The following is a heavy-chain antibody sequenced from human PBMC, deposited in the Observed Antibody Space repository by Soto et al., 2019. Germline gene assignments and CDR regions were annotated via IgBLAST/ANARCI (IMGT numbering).Heavy chain of an antibody. CDR3: ARDSSGYGGYYYYGMDV. V-gene: IGHV1-2*04. J-gene: IGHJ6*02. D-gene: IGHD3-22*01. CDR2: INPESGAT. CDR1: GYTFTDYY. Sequence: ASVKVSCKASGYTFTDYYLHGVRQAPGQGLEWMGWINPESGATHYSQKFQGWVTVTRDTSISTANMEVSRLTSDDTAVYYCARDSSGYGGYYYYGMDVWGQGTTVTVSS.